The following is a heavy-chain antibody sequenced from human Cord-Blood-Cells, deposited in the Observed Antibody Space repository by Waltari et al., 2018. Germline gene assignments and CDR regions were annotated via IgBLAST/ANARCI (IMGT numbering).Heavy chain of an antibody. CDR2: INHNSGGT. CDR3: ARGALEYSSSSFDY. Sequence: QVQLVQSGAEVKKPGASVKVSCKASGYTFTGYYMHWVRQARGQGLEWMGWINHNSGGTNYAQKFQGWVTMTRDTSISTAYMELSRLRSDDTAVYYCARGALEYSSSSFDYWGQGTLVTVSS. V-gene: IGHV1-2*04. D-gene: IGHD6-6*01. CDR1: GYTFTGYY. J-gene: IGHJ4*02.